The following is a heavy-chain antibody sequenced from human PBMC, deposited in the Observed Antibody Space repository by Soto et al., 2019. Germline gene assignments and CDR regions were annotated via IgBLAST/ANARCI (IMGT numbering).Heavy chain of an antibody. Sequence: LGESLKISCKGSGYSFTSYWIGWVRQMPGKGLEWMGIIYPGDSDTRYSPSFQGQVTISADKSISTAYLQWSSLKASDTAMYYCARAAYSSGWYNWFDPWGQGTLVTVSS. D-gene: IGHD6-19*01. CDR2: IYPGDSDT. CDR3: ARAAYSSGWYNWFDP. V-gene: IGHV5-51*01. CDR1: GYSFTSYW. J-gene: IGHJ5*02.